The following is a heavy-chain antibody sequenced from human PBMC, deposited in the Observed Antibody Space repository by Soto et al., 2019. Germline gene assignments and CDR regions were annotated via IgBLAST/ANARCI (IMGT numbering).Heavy chain of an antibody. CDR2: INSDGSTT. V-gene: IGHV3-74*01. J-gene: IGHJ4*02. CDR1: GFTFSSYW. D-gene: IGHD3-22*01. CDR3: ARPRYDGSGTPFDY. Sequence: EVQLVESGGGLVQPGGSLRLSCAASGFTFSSYWMHWVRQAPGKGLVWVSRINSDGSTTTYADSVKGRFTISRDNAKNTLCLQMIRLRAEDTAVYYCARPRYDGSGTPFDYWGQGSLVTVSS.